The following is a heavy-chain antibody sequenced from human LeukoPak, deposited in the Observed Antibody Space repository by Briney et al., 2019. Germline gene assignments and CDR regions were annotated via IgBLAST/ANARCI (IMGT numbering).Heavy chain of an antibody. CDR1: GYTFTGYY. D-gene: IGHD1-26*01. CDR3: ARDLFSGSYHPFDY. J-gene: IGHJ4*02. V-gene: IGHV1-2*02. Sequence: GASVKVSCKASGYTFTGYYMHWVRQAPGQGLEWVGWINPNSGGTNYAQKFQGRVTMTRDTSISTAYMELSRLRSDDTAVYYCARDLFSGSYHPFDYWGQGTLVTVSS. CDR2: INPNSGGT.